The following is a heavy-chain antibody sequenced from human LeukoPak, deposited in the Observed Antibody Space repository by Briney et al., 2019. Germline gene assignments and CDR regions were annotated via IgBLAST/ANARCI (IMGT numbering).Heavy chain of an antibody. CDR2: ISYDGSNK. CDR3: AKDCIVGATIYGMDV. D-gene: IGHD1-26*01. V-gene: IGHV3-30*04. CDR1: GFTFSSYA. Sequence: GGSLRLSCAASGFTFSSYAMHWVRQAPGKGLEWVAVISYDGSNKYYADSVKGRFTISRDNPKNTLYLQMNSLRAEDTAVYYCAKDCIVGATIYGMDVWGRGTTVTVSS. J-gene: IGHJ6*02.